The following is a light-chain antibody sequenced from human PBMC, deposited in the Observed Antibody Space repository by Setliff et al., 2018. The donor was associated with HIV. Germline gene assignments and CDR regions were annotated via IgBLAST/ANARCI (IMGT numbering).Light chain of an antibody. CDR1: SSNIGSNY. CDR2: ENT. Sequence: QKVTISCSGSSSNIGSNYVSWYQQFPGTAPKLLIYENTKRPSGIPDRFSGSKAGTSATLDITGLQTGDEAHYYCGTWDRSLRGVFGGGTKVTVL. J-gene: IGLJ3*02. CDR3: GTWDRSLRGV. V-gene: IGLV1-51*02.